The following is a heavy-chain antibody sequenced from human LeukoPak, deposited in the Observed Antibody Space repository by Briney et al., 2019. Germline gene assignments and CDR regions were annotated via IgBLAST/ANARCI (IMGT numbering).Heavy chain of an antibody. D-gene: IGHD3-3*01. J-gene: IGHJ4*02. Sequence: GASLRLSYAASRFTFSSYAMSWARPAPGKGLEWVSDISGSGGNTYYADSVKGRFTISRDNSKNTLSLQMNSLRAEDTAVYYCAKGYDFLDYWGQGTLVTVSS. CDR2: ISGSGGNT. CDR3: AKGYDFLDY. V-gene: IGHV3-23*01. CDR1: RFTFSSYA.